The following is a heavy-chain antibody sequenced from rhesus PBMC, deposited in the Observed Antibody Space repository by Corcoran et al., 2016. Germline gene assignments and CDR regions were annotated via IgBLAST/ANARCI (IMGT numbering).Heavy chain of an antibody. D-gene: IGHD1-44*01. V-gene: IGHV5-20*01. CDR1: GYSFTSYW. CDR2: IDPSDSDT. Sequence: EVQLVQSGAEVKRPGESLKISCKTSGYSFTSYWISWVRQMSGKGLEWMGAIDPSDSDTRYNPSFQGQVTISADKSISTAYLQWSRLKASDTATYYCAKDSGYLDYWGQGVLVTVSS. CDR3: AKDSGYLDY. J-gene: IGHJ4*01.